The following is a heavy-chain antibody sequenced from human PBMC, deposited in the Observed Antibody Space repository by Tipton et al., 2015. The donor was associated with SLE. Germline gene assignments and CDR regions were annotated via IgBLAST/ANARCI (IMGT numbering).Heavy chain of an antibody. CDR1: RFFVRDYG. Sequence: SLRLSCKASRFFVRDYGMHWVRQAPGKGLEWVANIKDDGSEKYYMDSVKGRFTISRDNGKNSLYLQLNSLRVEDTAVYYCAREGEDTDYYYMDVWGKGTTVTVSS. V-gene: IGHV3-7*01. CDR3: AREGEDTDYYYMDV. J-gene: IGHJ6*03. D-gene: IGHD5-18*01. CDR2: IKDDGSEK.